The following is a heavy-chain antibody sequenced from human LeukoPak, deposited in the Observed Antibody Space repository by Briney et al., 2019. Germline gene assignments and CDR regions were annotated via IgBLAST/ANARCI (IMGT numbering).Heavy chain of an antibody. J-gene: IGHJ3*02. Sequence: SETLSLTYAVYGGSFSGYYWGWIRQPPGKGLEWIGNIFYSGSTYYSPSLRSRVTISLDTSRNQFSLKLNSVTAADTAVYYCAKSNGYGLVDIWGQGTMVTVSS. CDR1: GGSFSGYY. D-gene: IGHD3-10*01. CDR3: AKSNGYGLVDI. V-gene: IGHV4-34*12. CDR2: IFYSGST.